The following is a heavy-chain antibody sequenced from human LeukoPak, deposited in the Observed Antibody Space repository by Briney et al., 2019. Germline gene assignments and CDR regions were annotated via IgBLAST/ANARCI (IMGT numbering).Heavy chain of an antibody. J-gene: IGHJ4*02. CDR1: GFTFSSYG. Sequence: PGGSLRLSCAASGFTFSSYGMHWVRQAPDKGLEWVAFIRYDGGNKYYADSMKGRFTISRDNSKNTLYLQISSLRAEDTAVYYCAKDSRRYSNGWHFDYWGQGILVTVSS. CDR2: IRYDGGNK. D-gene: IGHD6-19*01. V-gene: IGHV3-30*02. CDR3: AKDSRRYSNGWHFDY.